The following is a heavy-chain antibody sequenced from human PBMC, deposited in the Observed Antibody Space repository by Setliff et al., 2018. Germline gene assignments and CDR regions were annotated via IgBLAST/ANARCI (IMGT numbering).Heavy chain of an antibody. CDR1: GGSIDSHY. D-gene: IGHD3-3*01. CDR3: ARGKTFFGAFIRAFDI. CDR2: IYYSVNT. V-gene: IGHV4-59*11. J-gene: IGHJ3*02. Sequence: PSETLSLTCSVSGGSIDSHYWSWIRQPPGKGLEWIGSIYYSVNTNYNPSLKSRVTISIDTSKNQFSLKLSSVTAADTAVYHCARGKTFFGAFIRAFDIWGQGRMVTVSS.